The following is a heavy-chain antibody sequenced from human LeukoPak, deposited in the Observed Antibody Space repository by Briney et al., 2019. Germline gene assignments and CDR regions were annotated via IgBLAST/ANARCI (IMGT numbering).Heavy chain of an antibody. CDR3: ARDLDSGYDLGHVDY. Sequence: GGSLRLSCAASGFTFSSYSMNWVCQAPGKGLEWVSSISSSSSYIYYADSVKGRFTISRDNAKNSLYLQMNSLRAEDTAVYYCARDLDSGYDLGHVDYWGQGTLVTVSS. CDR2: ISSSSSYI. J-gene: IGHJ4*02. V-gene: IGHV3-21*01. D-gene: IGHD5-12*01. CDR1: GFTFSSYS.